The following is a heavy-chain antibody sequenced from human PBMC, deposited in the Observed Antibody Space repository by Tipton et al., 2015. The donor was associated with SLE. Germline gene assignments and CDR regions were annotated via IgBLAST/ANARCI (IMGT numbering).Heavy chain of an antibody. V-gene: IGHV3-30*02. J-gene: IGHJ4*02. Sequence: SLRLSCAASGFTFSSYGMNWVRQAPGKGLEWVAFIRYDGSDKYYADSAKGRFAISRDNSKNTLYLQMNDLKVEDTALYYCGQDFSPGGLDQWGQGTLVTVSS. CDR3: GQDFSPGGLDQ. D-gene: IGHD2-15*01. CDR2: IRYDGSDK. CDR1: GFTFSSYG.